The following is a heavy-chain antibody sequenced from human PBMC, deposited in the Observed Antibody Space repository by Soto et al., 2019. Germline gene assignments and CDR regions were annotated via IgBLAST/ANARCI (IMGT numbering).Heavy chain of an antibody. V-gene: IGHV3-33*01. Sequence: GGSLRLSCAASGFTFSSYGMHWVRQAPGKGLEWVAVIWYDGSNKYYADSVKGRFTISRDNSKNTLYLQMNSLRAEDTAVYYCAREHLEQQLVPNLDYWGQGTLVTVSS. CDR3: AREHLEQQLVPNLDY. J-gene: IGHJ4*02. CDR1: GFTFSSYG. D-gene: IGHD6-6*01. CDR2: IWYDGSNK.